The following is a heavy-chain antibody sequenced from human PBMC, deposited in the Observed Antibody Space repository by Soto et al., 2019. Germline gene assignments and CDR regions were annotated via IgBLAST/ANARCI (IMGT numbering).Heavy chain of an antibody. CDR2: LKPSGST. D-gene: IGHD2-15*01. CDR3: PRVRLPFEDLVHTTIYGMDV. V-gene: IGHV4-4*07. CDR1: GGSVSTHN. Sequence: SETLSLTCVVSGGSVSTHNWIWIRPSVGKGHEGIGRLKPSGSTEYHASLQSRVLMSLDQSRKHLYLTLITVSAEDTAVYYXPRVRLPFEDLVHTTIYGMDVWCQGTRVTVSS. J-gene: IGHJ6*02.